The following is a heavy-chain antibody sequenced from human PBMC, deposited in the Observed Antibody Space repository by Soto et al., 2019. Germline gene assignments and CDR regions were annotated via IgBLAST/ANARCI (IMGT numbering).Heavy chain of an antibody. CDR3: AREMPGYCSDSACLPGY. D-gene: IGHD2-15*01. CDR1: GYTFTDFG. J-gene: IGHJ4*02. V-gene: IGHV1-18*01. CDR2: ISAYYGDT. Sequence: QVQLVQSGAEMKKPGASVKVSCKASGYTFTDFGLVWVRQAPGQGPEWMGWISAYYGDTTYAQKLQGRVTMTRDTSTSTVYMELRSLTSDDTGMYYCAREMPGYCSDSACLPGYWGQGTLVTVSA.